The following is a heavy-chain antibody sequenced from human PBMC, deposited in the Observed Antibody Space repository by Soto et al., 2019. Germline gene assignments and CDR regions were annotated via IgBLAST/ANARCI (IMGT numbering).Heavy chain of an antibody. J-gene: IGHJ4*02. Sequence: QVQLVQSGAEVKRPGSSVKVSCEASGGTFSSLGFTWVRQAPGQGLEWMGCIIPISGRTTFAPKFLGRVTITADESTRTTYMELTALTSDDTAIYYCATRGTQGRWLEFADYWGQGTLVTVSS. V-gene: IGHV1-69*01. CDR1: GGTFSSLG. CDR2: IIPISGRT. CDR3: ATRGTQGRWLEFADY. D-gene: IGHD5-12*01.